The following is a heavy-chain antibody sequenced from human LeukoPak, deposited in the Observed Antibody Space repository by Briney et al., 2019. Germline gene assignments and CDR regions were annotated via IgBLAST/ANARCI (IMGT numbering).Heavy chain of an antibody. CDR2: IHQDGVDK. D-gene: IGHD2-8*02. J-gene: IGHJ3*01. V-gene: IGHV3-7*01. Sequence: GGSLRLSCAASGFTFSNYAMSWVRQAPRKGPEWVANIHQDGVDKDYVDSVAGRFTISRDNAKNSVYLEMNNLRVEDTAVYYCARDSTGWQANAYDVWGQGTMVTVSS. CDR1: GFTFSNYA. CDR3: ARDSTGWQANAYDV.